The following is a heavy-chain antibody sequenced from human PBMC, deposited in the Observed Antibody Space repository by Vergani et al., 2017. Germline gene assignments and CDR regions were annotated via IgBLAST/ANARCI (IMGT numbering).Heavy chain of an antibody. D-gene: IGHD3-10*01. Sequence: QVQLQESGPGLVKPSETLTLTCYVSDSSIMTNPYWGWFRQSPGKGLEWIGCIHHSGDTHYNSSLKSRVSISIVSSSKFSLSLTAVTAADTAIYYCARHRGAGVLFPSSYLYGMDVWGHGTTVTVSS. V-gene: IGHV4-38-2*01. CDR2: IHHSGDT. CDR3: ARHRGAGVLFPSSYLYGMDV. J-gene: IGHJ6*02. CDR1: DSSIMTNPY.